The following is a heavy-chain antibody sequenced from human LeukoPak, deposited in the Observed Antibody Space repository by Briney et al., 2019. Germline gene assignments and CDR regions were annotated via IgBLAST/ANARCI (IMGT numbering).Heavy chain of an antibody. CDR2: MNPNSGNT. J-gene: IGHJ3*02. D-gene: IGHD3-16*01. V-gene: IGHV1-8*01. Sequence: ASVKVSCKASGYTFTSYDINWVRQATGQGLEWMGWMNPNSGNTGYAQKFQGRVTMTRNTSISTAYMELSSLRSEDTAVYYCARGRNHVLSIDDDAFDIWGQGTMVTVSS. CDR3: ARGRNHVLSIDDDAFDI. CDR1: GYTFTSYD.